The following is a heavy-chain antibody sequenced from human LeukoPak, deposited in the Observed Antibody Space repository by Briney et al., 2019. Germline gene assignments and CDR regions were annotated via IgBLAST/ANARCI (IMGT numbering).Heavy chain of an antibody. J-gene: IGHJ4*02. CDR3: AKKTARPAEYNYASGSPEIDY. CDR2: INPSEGST. Sequence: ASVKVSCKASGYIFTSYYMHWVRQAPGQGLEWMGIINPSEGSTSYAQKFQGRVTMTRDTSTSTVYMDLTSLRAEDTAVYYCAKKTARPAEYNYASGSPEIDYWGQGTLVTVSS. D-gene: IGHD3-10*01. CDR1: GYIFTSYY. V-gene: IGHV1-46*01.